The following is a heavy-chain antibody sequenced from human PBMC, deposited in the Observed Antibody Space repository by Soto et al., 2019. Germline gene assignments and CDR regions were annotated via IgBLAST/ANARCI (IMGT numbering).Heavy chain of an antibody. CDR3: TRPPPGYSSGWYYFDH. CDR1: GFTFSSYA. D-gene: IGHD6-19*01. V-gene: IGHV3-23*01. Sequence: PVGSLRLSCAASGFTFSSYAMSWFRQAPVNGLEWVSAISGSGISTYYADSVKGRFSISRDNSKNTLYLQMNSLRADDTAVYYCTRPPPGYSSGWYYFDHWGQGTLVTVSS. CDR2: ISGSGIST. J-gene: IGHJ4*02.